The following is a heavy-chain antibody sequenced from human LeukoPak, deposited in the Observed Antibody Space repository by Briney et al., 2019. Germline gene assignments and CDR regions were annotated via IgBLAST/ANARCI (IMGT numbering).Heavy chain of an antibody. J-gene: IGHJ5*02. D-gene: IGHD2-2*01. CDR2: IYYSGTT. V-gene: IGHV4-39*01. Sequence: SETLSLTCTVSGGSLSRSSYYWGWVRQPPGKGREWGGSIYYSGTTYYTPPLKSRVTISVDTSKNHFPLKLSSVTAADTAVYYCARLLVPADPWFDPWGQGTLVTVSS. CDR1: GGSLSRSSYY. CDR3: ARLLVPADPWFDP.